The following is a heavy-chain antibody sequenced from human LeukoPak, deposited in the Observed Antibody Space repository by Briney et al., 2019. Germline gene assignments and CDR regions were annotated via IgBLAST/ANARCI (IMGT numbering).Heavy chain of an antibody. D-gene: IGHD5-24*01. J-gene: IGHJ6*02. V-gene: IGHV4-34*01. Sequence: SETLSLTYAVYGGSFSGYYWSWIRQPPGKGLEWIGEINHSGSTNYNPSLKSRVTISVDTSKNQFSLKLSSVTAADTAVYYCARDSKIRGTDYYYYGMDVWGQGTTVTVSS. CDR1: GGSFSGYY. CDR2: INHSGST. CDR3: ARDSKIRGTDYYYYGMDV.